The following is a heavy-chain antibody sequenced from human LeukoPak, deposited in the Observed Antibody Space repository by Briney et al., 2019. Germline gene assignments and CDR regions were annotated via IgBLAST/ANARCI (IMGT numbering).Heavy chain of an antibody. CDR1: GGSISSSSYY. CDR3: ARGRDSFCSGGSCSGPLFDY. J-gene: IGHJ4*02. V-gene: IGHV4-39*07. CDR2: IYYSGST. D-gene: IGHD2-15*01. Sequence: SETLSLTCTVSGGSISSSSYYWGWIRQPPGKGLEWIGSIYYSGSTYYNPSLKSRVTISVDTSKNQFSLKLSSVTAADTAVYYCARGRDSFCSGGSCSGPLFDYWGQGTLVTVSS.